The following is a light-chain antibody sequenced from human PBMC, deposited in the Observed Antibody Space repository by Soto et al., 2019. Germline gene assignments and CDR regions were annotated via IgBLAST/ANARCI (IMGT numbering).Light chain of an antibody. CDR2: NDN. CDR1: DSNIGSNT. Sequence: QSALTQPPSASGTPRQRVTISCSGGDSNIGSNTVNWYQQLPGTAPKLVIYNDNKRPSGVPDRISGSKSGTSASLAISGLQSGDEAAYYCAAWDNRLNGPIFGGGTKLTVL. V-gene: IGLV1-44*01. CDR3: AAWDNRLNGPI. J-gene: IGLJ2*01.